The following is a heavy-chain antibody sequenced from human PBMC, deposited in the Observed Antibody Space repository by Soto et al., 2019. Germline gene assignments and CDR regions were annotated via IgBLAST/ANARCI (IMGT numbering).Heavy chain of an antibody. D-gene: IGHD2-8*01. V-gene: IGHV4-34*01. CDR3: ASKPTNGPDY. CDR2: INHSGST. Sequence: PSETLSLTCAVYGGSFSGYYWSWIRQPPGKGLEWIGEINHSGSTNYNPSLKSRVTISVDTSKNQFSLKLSSVTAADTAVYYCASKPTNGPDYWGQGTLVTVSS. CDR1: GGSFSGYY. J-gene: IGHJ4*02.